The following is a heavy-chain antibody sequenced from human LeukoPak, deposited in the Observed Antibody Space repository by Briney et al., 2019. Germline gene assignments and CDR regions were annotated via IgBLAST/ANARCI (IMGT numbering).Heavy chain of an antibody. J-gene: IGHJ3*02. V-gene: IGHV3-33*06. CDR1: GFTFSSYG. CDR3: AKADYGDPPGAFDI. D-gene: IGHD4-17*01. Sequence: GRSLRLSCAASGFTFSSYGMHWVRQAPGKGLEWVAVIWYDGSNKYYADSVKGRFTISRDNSKNTLYLQVNSLRAEDTAVYYCAKADYGDPPGAFDIWGQGTMVTVSS. CDR2: IWYDGSNK.